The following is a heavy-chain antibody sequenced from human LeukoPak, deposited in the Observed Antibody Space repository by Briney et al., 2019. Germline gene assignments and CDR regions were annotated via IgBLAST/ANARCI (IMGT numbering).Heavy chain of an antibody. CDR2: IKKTGSET. D-gene: IGHD2-15*01. J-gene: IGHJ4*02. V-gene: IGHV3-7*01. Sequence: GGSLRLSCAASGFTFSSYWRKWARQAPGKGLEGVAYIKKTGSETYYVDSVKGRFTITRDNARNSLFLQMNSLRAEDTAVYYCAREDGYCSGGNCYSYFDSWGQGALVTVSS. CDR1: GFTFSSYW. CDR3: AREDGYCSGGNCYSYFDS.